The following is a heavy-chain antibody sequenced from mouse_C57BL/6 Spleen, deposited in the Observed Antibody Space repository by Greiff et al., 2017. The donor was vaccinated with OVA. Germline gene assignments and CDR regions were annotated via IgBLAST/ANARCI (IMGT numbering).Heavy chain of an antibody. CDR3: ARFFYEYDGGFDY. J-gene: IGHJ2*01. Sequence: VQLQQSGAELVRPGASVKLSCKASGYTFTDYYINWVKQRPGQGLEWIARIYPGSGNTYYNEKFKGKATLTAEKSSSTAYMQLSSLTSEDSAVYFCARFFYEYDGGFDYWGQGTTLTVSS. CDR1: GYTFTDYY. V-gene: IGHV1-76*01. D-gene: IGHD2-4*01. CDR2: IYPGSGNT.